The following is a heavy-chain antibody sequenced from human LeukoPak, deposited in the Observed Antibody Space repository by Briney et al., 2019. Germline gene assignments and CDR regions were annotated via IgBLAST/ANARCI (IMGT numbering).Heavy chain of an antibody. D-gene: IGHD2-2*01. Sequence: GESLKISCKGSGYSFTSYWIDWVRQMPGKGLEWMGIIYPGDSDTRYSPSFQGQVTISADKSISTAYLQWSSLKASDTAMYYCARQYQLLQSSYYFDYWGQGTLVTVSS. CDR3: ARQYQLLQSSYYFDY. J-gene: IGHJ4*02. CDR2: IYPGDSDT. V-gene: IGHV5-51*01. CDR1: GYSFTSYW.